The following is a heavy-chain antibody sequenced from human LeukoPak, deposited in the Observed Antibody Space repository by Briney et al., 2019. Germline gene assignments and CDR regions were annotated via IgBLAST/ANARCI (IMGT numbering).Heavy chain of an antibody. Sequence: ASVKVSCKASGYTFTGYYMHWVRQAPGRGLEWMGWINPNSGGTNYAQKFQGRVTMARDTSISTAYMELSRLRSDDTAVYYCARGTLAARPRRNWFDPWGQGTLVTVSS. V-gene: IGHV1-2*02. J-gene: IGHJ5*02. CDR1: GYTFTGYY. D-gene: IGHD6-6*01. CDR3: ARGTLAARPRRNWFDP. CDR2: INPNSGGT.